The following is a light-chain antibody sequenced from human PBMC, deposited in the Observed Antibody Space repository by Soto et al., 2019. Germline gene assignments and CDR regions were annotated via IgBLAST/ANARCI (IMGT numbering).Light chain of an antibody. V-gene: IGKV3-11*01. CDR1: QSVSSF. Sequence: EIVLTQSPATLSLSPGERAILSCSASQSVSSFLAWYQHIPGQAPRLLIYDASKRATVIPGRFSGSGSGTDFTLTISSLEPEDFAVYSCQQRSNWLTFGGGTKVEIK. J-gene: IGKJ4*01. CDR2: DAS. CDR3: QQRSNWLT.